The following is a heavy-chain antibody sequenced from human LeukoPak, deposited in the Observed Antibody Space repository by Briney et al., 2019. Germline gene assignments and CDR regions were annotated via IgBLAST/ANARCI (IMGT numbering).Heavy chain of an antibody. CDR1: GGSFSGYY. V-gene: IGHV4-34*01. CDR3: ARGHLLSGWYNDY. D-gene: IGHD6-19*01. Sequence: SETLPLTCAVYGGSFSGYYWSWIRQPPGKGLEWIGEINHSGSTNYNPSLKSRVTISVDTSKNQFSLKLSSVTAADTAVYYCARGHLLSGWYNDYWGQGTLVTVSS. J-gene: IGHJ4*02. CDR2: INHSGST.